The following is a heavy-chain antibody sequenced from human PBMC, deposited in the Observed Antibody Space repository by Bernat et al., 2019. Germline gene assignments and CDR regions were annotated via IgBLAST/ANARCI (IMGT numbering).Heavy chain of an antibody. CDR1: GFTFSSYD. CDR2: ISAGGGST. V-gene: IGHV3-23*01. D-gene: IGHD6-19*01. J-gene: IGHJ4*02. CDR3: AKDAPRTSGWYYFDY. Sequence: EVQLLESGGGLVQPGGSLRLSCATSGFTFSSYDINWVRQAPGKGLEWVSGISAGGGSTHYADSVKGRFTISRDNSKNTLYLQMNSLRAEDTAIYYCAKDAPRTSGWYYFDYWGQGTLVTVSS.